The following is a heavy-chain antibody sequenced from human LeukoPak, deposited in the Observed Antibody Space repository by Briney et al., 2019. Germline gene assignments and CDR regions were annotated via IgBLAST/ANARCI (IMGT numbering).Heavy chain of an antibody. CDR1: GFTFDDYA. CDR2: IGWDGIT. V-gene: IGHV3-43D*03. CDR3: AKDLDRGLATMFFDY. J-gene: IGHJ4*02. Sequence: GGSLRLSCAASGFTFDDYAIHWVRQAPGKGLEWVSLIGWDGITYYADSVKGRFTISRDNSKNSLYLQMNSLRAEDTALYYCAKDLDRGLATMFFDYWGQGTLVTVSS. D-gene: IGHD5-24*01.